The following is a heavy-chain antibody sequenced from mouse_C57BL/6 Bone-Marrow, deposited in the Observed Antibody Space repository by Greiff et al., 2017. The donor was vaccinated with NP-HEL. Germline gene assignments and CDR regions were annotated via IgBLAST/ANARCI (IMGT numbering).Heavy chain of an antibody. J-gene: IGHJ3*01. D-gene: IGHD2-5*01. Sequence: QVHVKQSGAELVRPGTSVKMSCKASGYTFTNYWIGWAKQRPGHGLEWIGDIYPGGGYTNYNEKFKGKATLTADKSSSTAYMQFSSLTSEDSAIYYCAAYYSNPFAYWGQGTLVTVSA. CDR3: AAYYSNPFAY. V-gene: IGHV1-63*01. CDR2: IYPGGGYT. CDR1: GYTFTNYW.